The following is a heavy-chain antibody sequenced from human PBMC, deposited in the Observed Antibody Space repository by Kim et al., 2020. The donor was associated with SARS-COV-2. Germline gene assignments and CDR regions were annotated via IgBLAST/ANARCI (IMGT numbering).Heavy chain of an antibody. D-gene: IGHD3-22*01. V-gene: IGHV3-49*02. Sequence: EYAESVKGRFTISRDDSKSIAYLQMNSLKTEDTAVYYCTRDTYDRNGMDVWGQGTTVTVSS. CDR3: TRDTYDRNGMDV. J-gene: IGHJ6*02.